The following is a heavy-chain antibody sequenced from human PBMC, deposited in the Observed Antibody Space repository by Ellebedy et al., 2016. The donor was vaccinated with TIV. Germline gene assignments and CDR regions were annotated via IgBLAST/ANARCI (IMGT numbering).Heavy chain of an antibody. J-gene: IGHJ6*02. CDR1: GFTFSTSN. CDR3: ARDGVRTYFYNGMDV. Sequence: GESLKIFCAASGFTFSTSNMHWVRQAPGKGLEWVAVIWYDGSNTQYADSVKGRFTMSRDNSKNMVYLQMNSLRTEDTAVYYCARDGVRTYFYNGMDVWGQGTTVSVSS. D-gene: IGHD2/OR15-2a*01. CDR2: IWYDGSNT. V-gene: IGHV3-33*08.